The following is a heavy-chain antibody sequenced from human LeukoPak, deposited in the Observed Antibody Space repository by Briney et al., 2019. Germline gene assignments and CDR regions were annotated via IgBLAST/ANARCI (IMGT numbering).Heavy chain of an antibody. CDR3: AKDAPEPYDILTGYYNGGYYFDY. D-gene: IGHD3-9*01. V-gene: IGHV3-23*01. Sequence: PGGSLRLSCAASGFTNSSYAMSWVRQAAGKGLEWVSAISGSGGSTYYADSVKGRFTISRDNSKNTLYLQMNSLRAEDTAVYYCAKDAPEPYDILTGYYNGGYYFDYWGQGTLVTVSS. CDR2: ISGSGGST. CDR1: GFTNSSYA. J-gene: IGHJ4*02.